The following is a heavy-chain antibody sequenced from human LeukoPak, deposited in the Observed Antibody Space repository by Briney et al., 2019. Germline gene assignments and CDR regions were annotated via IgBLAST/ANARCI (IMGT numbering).Heavy chain of an antibody. CDR2: INHSGST. D-gene: IGHD2-21*01. CDR1: GGSFSGYY. CDR3: ARLLSCAWFGS. V-gene: IGHV4-34*01. Sequence: PSETLSLTCAVYGGSFSGYYWSWIRQPPGKGLEWIGEINHSGSTNYNPSLKSRVTISVDTSKNQFSLKLSSVTAADTAVYYCARLLSCAWFGSWGQGTLVRVSS. J-gene: IGHJ5*01.